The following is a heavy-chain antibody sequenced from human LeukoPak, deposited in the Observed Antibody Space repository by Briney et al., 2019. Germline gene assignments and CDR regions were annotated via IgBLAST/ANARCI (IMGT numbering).Heavy chain of an antibody. Sequence: GGSLRLSCAASGFTFSIYVMSWVRQAPGKGLEWVSAISGSGSSTYYADSVKGRFTISRDNSKNTLYLQMNSLRAEDTAVYYCAKGRDGYNSDFDYWGQGTLVTVSS. J-gene: IGHJ4*02. V-gene: IGHV3-23*01. CDR3: AKGRDGYNSDFDY. D-gene: IGHD5-12*01. CDR1: GFTFSIYV. CDR2: ISGSGSST.